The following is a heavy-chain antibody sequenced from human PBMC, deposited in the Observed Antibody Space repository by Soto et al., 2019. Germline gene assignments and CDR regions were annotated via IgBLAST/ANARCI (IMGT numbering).Heavy chain of an antibody. CDR1: GGTISRYY. Sequence: QVQLQESGPGLVKPSETLSLTCTVSGGTISRYYWSWIRQPPGKGLEWIGYMYNTGSTVYNPSFKRRATRSVDTTKSQFSLKLTSVTGADTAVYYCARDLWGYCGTDCYPLDVWGQGTTVTVSS. CDR2: MYNTGST. J-gene: IGHJ6*02. D-gene: IGHD2-21*02. V-gene: IGHV4-59*01. CDR3: ARDLWGYCGTDCYPLDV.